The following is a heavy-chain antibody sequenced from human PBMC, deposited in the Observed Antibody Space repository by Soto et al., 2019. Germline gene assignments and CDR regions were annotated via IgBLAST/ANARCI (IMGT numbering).Heavy chain of an antibody. CDR3: STFGELGGY. J-gene: IGHJ4*02. CDR2: INPSGGST. Sequence: QVQLVQSGAEVKKPGASVKVSCKASGYTFTSYYMHWVRQAPGQGLEWMGIINPSGGSTSYAQKFQGRVTLTRDTSTSTGYMELSSLRSEDTAVYYCSTFGELGGYWGQGTLVTVSS. D-gene: IGHD3-10*01. V-gene: IGHV1-46*01. CDR1: GYTFTSYY.